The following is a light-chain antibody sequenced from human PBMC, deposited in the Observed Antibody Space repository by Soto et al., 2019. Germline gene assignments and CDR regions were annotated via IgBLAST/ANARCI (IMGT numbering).Light chain of an antibody. CDR3: QKYNSVPLT. Sequence: DIQMTQSPSSLSASVGDRVTISCRASQGITNYLAWYQQKPGKVPKLLIYAASTLQSGVPSRFSGGGSGTHFTLTIGSLQPEDVATYYCQKYNSVPLTFGGGTKVDIK. J-gene: IGKJ4*01. CDR1: QGITNY. CDR2: AAS. V-gene: IGKV1-27*01.